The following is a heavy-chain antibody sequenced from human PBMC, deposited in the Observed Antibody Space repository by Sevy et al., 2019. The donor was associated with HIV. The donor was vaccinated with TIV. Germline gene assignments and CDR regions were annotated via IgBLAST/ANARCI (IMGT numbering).Heavy chain of an antibody. CDR1: GFTFSSSG. CDR2: IWYDGSNI. Sequence: GGSLRLSCAASGFTFSSSGMHWVRQAPGKGLEWVAVIWYDGSNIYYADSVKGRFTISRDNTKNTLYLQMNSLRVEDTAVYYCASEVQYCSGGSCYTVEYFQDWGLGTLVTVSS. D-gene: IGHD2-15*01. V-gene: IGHV3-33*08. CDR3: ASEVQYCSGGSCYTVEYFQD. J-gene: IGHJ1*01.